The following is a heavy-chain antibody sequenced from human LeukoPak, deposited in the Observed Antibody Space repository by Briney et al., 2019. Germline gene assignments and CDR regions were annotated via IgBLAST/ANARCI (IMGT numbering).Heavy chain of an antibody. Sequence: SGGSLRLSCAASGFTVSSNYMNWVRQAPGKRLEWVSILYAGGSTYYADSVKGRFTISRHNSKNTLYLQMNDLRAEDTAVYYCARLVYYDSNGYFQYYFDYWGQGTLLTVSS. D-gene: IGHD3-22*01. CDR1: GFTVSSNY. J-gene: IGHJ4*02. V-gene: IGHV3-53*01. CDR3: ARLVYYDSNGYFQYYFDY. CDR2: LYAGGST.